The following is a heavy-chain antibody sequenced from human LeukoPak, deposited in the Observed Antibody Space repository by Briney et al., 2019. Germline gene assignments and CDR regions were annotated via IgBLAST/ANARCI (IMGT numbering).Heavy chain of an antibody. J-gene: IGHJ4*02. CDR1: GFTFNNYA. Sequence: GGSLRLSCPASGFTFNNYAMIWVRQAPGKGLEWVSGISGSGGSTYYADSVKGRFTISRDNSKNTLYLQMNSLRAEDTAVYYCAKVLAVGGSGVYFDYWGQGTLVTVSS. CDR3: AKVLAVGGSGVYFDY. D-gene: IGHD6-19*01. CDR2: ISGSGGST. V-gene: IGHV3-23*01.